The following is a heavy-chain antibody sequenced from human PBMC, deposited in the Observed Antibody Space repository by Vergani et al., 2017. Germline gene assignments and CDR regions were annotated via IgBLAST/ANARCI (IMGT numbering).Heavy chain of an antibody. Sequence: EVQLVQSGAEVKKPGESLKISCKGSGYSFTSYWIDWVRQMPGKGLEWMGIIYPGDSDTRYSPSFQGQVTISADKSISTAYLQWSSLKASDTAMYYCARHRYYYDSSGYWGNYYGMDVWGQGTTVTVSS. D-gene: IGHD3-22*01. V-gene: IGHV5-51*01. CDR2: IYPGDSDT. J-gene: IGHJ6*02. CDR1: GYSFTSYW. CDR3: ARHRYYYDSSGYWGNYYGMDV.